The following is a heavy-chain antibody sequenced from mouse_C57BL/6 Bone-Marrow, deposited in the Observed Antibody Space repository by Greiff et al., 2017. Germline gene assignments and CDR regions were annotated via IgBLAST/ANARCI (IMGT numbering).Heavy chain of an antibody. CDR1: GFNIKDDY. D-gene: IGHD1-1*01. Sequence: EVQLQQSGAELVRPGASVKLSCTASGFNIKDDYMHWVKQRPEQGLEWIGWIDPENGDTEYASKFQGKATITADTSSNTAYLQLSSLTAEDTAVYCCTRYGSWFAYWGQGTLVTVSA. J-gene: IGHJ3*01. CDR2: IDPENGDT. V-gene: IGHV14-4*01. CDR3: TRYGSWFAY.